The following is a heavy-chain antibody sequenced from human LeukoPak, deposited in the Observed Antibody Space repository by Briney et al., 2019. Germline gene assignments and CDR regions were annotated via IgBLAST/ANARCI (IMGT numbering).Heavy chain of an antibody. CDR1: GYTFSSHF. J-gene: IGHJ4*02. CDR3: ARTPPHDDGGYSNPY. D-gene: IGHD3-22*01. V-gene: IGHV3-23*01. Sequence: GVSLRLSCAASGYTFSSHFMSWLRQAPGKGLEWVSGISGSGGDTFYADSVRGQFTTSRDNSKNTLYLQMSSLRAEDTAVYYCARTPPHDDGGYSNPYWGQGTLVTVSS. CDR2: ISGSGGDT.